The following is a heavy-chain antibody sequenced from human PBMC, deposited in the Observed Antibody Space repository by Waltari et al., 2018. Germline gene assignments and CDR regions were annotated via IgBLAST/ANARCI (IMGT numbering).Heavy chain of an antibody. V-gene: IGHV3-7*01. J-gene: IGHJ4*02. CDR1: GFTFSRYW. Sequence: EVQLVESGGGLVQSGGSLRLSCTGSGFTFSRYWMTWVRQAPGKVLEWVANIKQDGSEKYYVDSVKGRVTISRDNAKNSLYLQMNSLRAEDTAVYYCARDPMAYSYVPWYFDYWGQGALVTVSS. CDR3: ARDPMAYSYVPWYFDY. CDR2: IKQDGSEK. D-gene: IGHD5-18*01.